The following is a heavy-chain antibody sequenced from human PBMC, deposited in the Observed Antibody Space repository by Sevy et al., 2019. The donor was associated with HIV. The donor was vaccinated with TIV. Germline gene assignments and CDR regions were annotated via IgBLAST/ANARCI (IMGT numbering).Heavy chain of an antibody. CDR3: ARDKREAYFDNSVSSDAFDI. CDR1: GFTFSRYS. CDR2: ISSSSNYI. J-gene: IGHJ3*02. V-gene: IGHV3-21*01. D-gene: IGHD3-22*01. Sequence: GGSLRLSCAASGFTFSRYSMNWVRQAPGKGLQWVSSISSSSNYIYFTDSLKGRLTISRDNAKNSLYLQMNSLRAEETAVYYCARDKREAYFDNSVSSDAFDIWGQGTMVTVSS.